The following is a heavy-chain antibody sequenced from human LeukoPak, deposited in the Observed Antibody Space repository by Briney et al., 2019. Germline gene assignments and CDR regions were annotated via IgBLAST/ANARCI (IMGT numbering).Heavy chain of an antibody. CDR2: IIPIFGTA. J-gene: IGHJ3*02. V-gene: IGHV1-69*05. CDR3: ARETGTTGSAFDI. Sequence: ASVKVSCKASGYTFTSYAMNWVRQAPGQGLEWMGGIIPIFGTANYAQKFQGRVTITTDESTSTAYMELSSLRSEDTAVYYCARETGTTGSAFDIWGQGTMVTVSS. CDR1: GYTFTSYA. D-gene: IGHD1-7*01.